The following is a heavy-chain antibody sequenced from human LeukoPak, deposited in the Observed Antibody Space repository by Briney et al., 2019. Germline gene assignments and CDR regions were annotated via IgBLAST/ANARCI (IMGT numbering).Heavy chain of an antibody. CDR2: INSDGSST. V-gene: IGHV3-74*01. D-gene: IGHD6-19*01. J-gene: IGHJ4*02. CDR3: ARESSGWYEDFDY. CDR1: GFTFSSYW. Sequence: GGSLRLSCAVSGFTFSSYWMHWVRQAPGKGLVWVSRINSDGSSTSYADSVKGRFTISRDNAKNTLYLQMNSLRAEDTAVYYCARESSGWYEDFDYWGQGTLVTVSS.